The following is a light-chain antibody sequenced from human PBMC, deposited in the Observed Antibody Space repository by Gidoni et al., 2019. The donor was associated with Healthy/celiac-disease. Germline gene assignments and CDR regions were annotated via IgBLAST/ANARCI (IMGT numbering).Light chain of an antibody. CDR3: CSYAGSSTLV. J-gene: IGLJ2*01. CDR1: SSDVGSYNL. V-gene: IGLV2-23*02. Sequence: QSALTQPASVSGSLGQSITISCTGTSSDVGSYNLVSWYQQHPGKAPKLMIYEVSKRPSGVSNRFSGSKSGNTAYLTISGLQAEDEADYYCCSYAGSSTLVFGGGTKLTVL. CDR2: EVS.